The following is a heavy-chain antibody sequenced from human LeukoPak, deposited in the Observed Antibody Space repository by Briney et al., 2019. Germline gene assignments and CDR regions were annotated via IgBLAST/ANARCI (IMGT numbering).Heavy chain of an antibody. D-gene: IGHD6-19*01. CDR1: GGSFSGYY. Sequence: SETLSLTCAVYGGSFSGYYWSWIRQPPGKGLEWIGEINHSGSTNYNPSLKSRVTISVDTSKNQFSLKLSSVTAADTAVYYCARHIPLQWPFDHWGQGTLVTVSS. CDR3: ARHIPLQWPFDH. CDR2: INHSGST. V-gene: IGHV4-34*01. J-gene: IGHJ4*02.